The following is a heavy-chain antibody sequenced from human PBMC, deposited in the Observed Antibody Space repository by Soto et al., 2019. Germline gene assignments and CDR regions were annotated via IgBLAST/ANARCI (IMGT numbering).Heavy chain of an antibody. CDR1: GFTFSTYG. V-gene: IGHV3-30*18. J-gene: IGHJ6*02. CDR2: ISYDGSNK. D-gene: IGHD2-2*01. CDR3: AKGQHCSTTSCYFYYYGMDV. Sequence: GGSLRLSCAASGFTFSTYGMHWVSQAPGKGLEWVAVISYDGSNKYYADSVKGRLTISRDNSKNTLYLQMNSLRAEDTAVYYCAKGQHCSTTSCYFYYYGMDVWGQGTTVTVS.